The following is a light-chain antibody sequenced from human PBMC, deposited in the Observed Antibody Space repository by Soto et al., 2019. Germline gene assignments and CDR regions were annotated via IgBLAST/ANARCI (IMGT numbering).Light chain of an antibody. J-gene: IGKJ4*01. Sequence: DIQMTQSPSTLSASVGDRVTITCRASQSISSWLAWYQQKPGKAPNLLIYKASSLESRVPSRFSGSGSGTEFTLPLSSLQPDDFATYYCQQYNSYPLTFGGGTKVEIK. CDR3: QQYNSYPLT. CDR2: KAS. V-gene: IGKV1-5*03. CDR1: QSISSW.